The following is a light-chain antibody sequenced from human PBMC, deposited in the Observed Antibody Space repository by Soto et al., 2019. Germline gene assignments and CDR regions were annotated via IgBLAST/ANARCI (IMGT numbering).Light chain of an antibody. Sequence: EVVITQSPATLSVSPGERATLSCRASESVSSKLAWYQQRPGQAPRLVIYGASTRATGIPARFSGGWSGTEFTLTISSLQSEDFAVYYCQQYNSWPPITVGPGTRREIK. CDR2: GAS. CDR3: QQYNSWPPIT. V-gene: IGKV3-15*01. CDR1: ESVSSK. J-gene: IGKJ5*01.